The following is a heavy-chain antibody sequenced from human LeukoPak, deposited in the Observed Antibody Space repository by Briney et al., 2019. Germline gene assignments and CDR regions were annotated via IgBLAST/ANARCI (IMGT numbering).Heavy chain of an antibody. V-gene: IGHV3-53*01. CDR2: IYSGGTT. CDR3: ARSMRVSWIQMWFDI. CDR1: GFTFDTYA. Sequence: PGESLRLSCAASGFTFDTYAMSWVRQAPGKGLEWVSVIYSGGTTYYADSVKGRFTISRDNSKNTLYLQMDSLSAEDTAVYYCARSMRVSWIQMWFDIWGQGTMVTVSS. J-gene: IGHJ3*02. D-gene: IGHD5-18*01.